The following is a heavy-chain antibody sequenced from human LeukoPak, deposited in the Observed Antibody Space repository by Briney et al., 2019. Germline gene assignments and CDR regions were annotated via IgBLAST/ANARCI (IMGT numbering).Heavy chain of an antibody. CDR2: IKQDGSEK. V-gene: IGHV3-7*03. D-gene: IGHD2-2*01. CDR3: ARVALGIVVVPAAINSRNYYYYMDV. J-gene: IGHJ6*03. Sequence: GGSLRLSCAASGFTFSDYYMSWVRQAPGKGLEWVANIKQDGSEKYYVDSVKGRFTISRDNSKNTLYLQMNSLRAEDTAVYYCARVALGIVVVPAAINSRNYYYYMDVWGKGTTVTISS. CDR1: GFTFSDYY.